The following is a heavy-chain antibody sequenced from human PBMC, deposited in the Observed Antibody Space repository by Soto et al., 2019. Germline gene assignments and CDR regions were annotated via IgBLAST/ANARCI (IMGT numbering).Heavy chain of an antibody. Sequence: PSETLSLTCTVSGGSISSGGYYWSWIRQHPGKGLEWIGYIYYSGSTYYNPSLKSRVTISVDTSKNQFSLKLSSVTAADTAVYYCARVRYFDWLLTSNWFDPWGQGTLVTVSS. CDR1: GGSISSGGYY. J-gene: IGHJ5*02. CDR3: ARVRYFDWLLTSNWFDP. D-gene: IGHD3-9*01. CDR2: IYYSGST. V-gene: IGHV4-31*03.